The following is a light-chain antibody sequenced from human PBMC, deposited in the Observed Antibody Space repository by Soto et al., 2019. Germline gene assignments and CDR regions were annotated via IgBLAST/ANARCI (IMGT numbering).Light chain of an antibody. V-gene: IGKV3D-15*01. J-gene: IGKJ1*01. CDR3: QQYDNWLRS. CDR1: QSVSSN. Sequence: EIVLTQSPGTLSLSPGERATLSCRASQSVSSNYLAWYQQKPGKDPRLLSDGASNRATGIPARFSGSGSGTEFTLTISSLQSEDFAVYYCQQYDNWLRSFGQGTKVDIK. CDR2: GAS.